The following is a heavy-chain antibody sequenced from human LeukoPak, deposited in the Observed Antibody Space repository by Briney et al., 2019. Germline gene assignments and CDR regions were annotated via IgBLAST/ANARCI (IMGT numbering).Heavy chain of an antibody. J-gene: IGHJ4*02. D-gene: IGHD6-19*01. V-gene: IGHV3-7*05. CDR2: IKKDGSET. CDR3: TGGAGWLTDY. CDR1: GFSISSYW. Sequence: PGGSLRLSCTASGFSISSYWMNWVRQAPGKGLEWEANIKKDGSETKYVDSLKGRFTISRDNAKNSVYLQMNSLGAEDTAVYYCTGGAGWLTDYWGQGTLVTVSS.